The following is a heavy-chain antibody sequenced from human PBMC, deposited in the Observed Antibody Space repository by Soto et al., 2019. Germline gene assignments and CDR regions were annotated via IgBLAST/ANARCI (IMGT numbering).Heavy chain of an antibody. J-gene: IGHJ5*01. CDR2: IYYDGTT. V-gene: IGHV4-39*01. Sequence: QLQLQESGPGLVKPSETLSLTCAVSGDSITSPIYYWDWIRRPPGEGLEWLATIYYDGTTFYNPSLRSRVTMSVDTSSNQFTLRLTSVTAADAAVYYCARRTRHYAFIDSWGRGTLVTVSS. D-gene: IGHD3-3*01. CDR1: GDSITSPIYY. CDR3: ARRTRHYAFIDS.